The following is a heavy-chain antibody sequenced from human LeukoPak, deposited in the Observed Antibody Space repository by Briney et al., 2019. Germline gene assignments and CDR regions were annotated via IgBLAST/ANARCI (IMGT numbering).Heavy chain of an antibody. J-gene: IGHJ4*02. Sequence: GASVKVSCTASGYTFTGYYMHWVRQAPGQGLEWMGWINPNSGGTNYAQKFQGRVTMTRDTSISTAYMELSRLRSDDTAVYYCARVVFGNPREYDYWGQGTLVTVSS. CDR3: ARVVFGNPREYDY. CDR2: INPNSGGT. V-gene: IGHV1-2*02. CDR1: GYTFTGYY. D-gene: IGHD3-10*02.